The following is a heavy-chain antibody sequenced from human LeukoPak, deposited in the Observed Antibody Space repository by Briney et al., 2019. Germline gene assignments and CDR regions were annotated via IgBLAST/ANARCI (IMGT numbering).Heavy chain of an antibody. V-gene: IGHV1-46*01. CDR2: INPGGYT. D-gene: IGHD3-16*01. Sequence: ASVKVSCKASGHTFSSNYIHWVRQAPGQGLEWTGIINPGGYTTYAQKFQGRVTMTRDTSISTAYMELSRLRSDDTAVYYCARDLEYLYPGGAFDIWGQGTMVTVSS. J-gene: IGHJ3*02. CDR1: GHTFSSNY. CDR3: ARDLEYLYPGGAFDI.